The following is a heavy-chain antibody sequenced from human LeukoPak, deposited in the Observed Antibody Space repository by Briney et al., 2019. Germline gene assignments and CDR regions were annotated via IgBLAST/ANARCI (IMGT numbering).Heavy chain of an antibody. V-gene: IGHV3-33*01. CDR2: IWYDGSNK. Sequence: GGSLRLSCAASGFTFSSYGMHWVRQAPGKGLEWVAVIWYDGSNKYYADSVKGRFTISRDNSKNTLYLQMNSLRAEDTAVYYCARDHGYDSFFDYWGQGTLATVSS. D-gene: IGHD5-12*01. J-gene: IGHJ4*02. CDR3: ARDHGYDSFFDY. CDR1: GFTFSSYG.